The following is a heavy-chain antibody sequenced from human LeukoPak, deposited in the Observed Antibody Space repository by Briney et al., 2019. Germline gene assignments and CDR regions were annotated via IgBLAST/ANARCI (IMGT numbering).Heavy chain of an antibody. V-gene: IGHV1-69*13. J-gene: IGHJ1*01. Sequence: GASVKVSCKASGGTFSSYAISWVRQAPGHGLEWMGGIIPIFGTANYAQKFQGRVTITADESTSTAYMELSSLRSEDTAVYYCARGPYYYDSSGYYGEYYAEYFQHWGQGTLVTVSS. CDR1: GGTFSSYA. CDR2: IIPIFGTA. CDR3: ARGPYYYDSSGYYGEYYAEYFQH. D-gene: IGHD3-22*01.